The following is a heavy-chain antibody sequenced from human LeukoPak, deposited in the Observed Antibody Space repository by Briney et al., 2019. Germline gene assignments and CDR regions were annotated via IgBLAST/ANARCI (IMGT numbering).Heavy chain of an antibody. J-gene: IGHJ3*02. CDR2: INPNSGGT. Sequence: AASVKVSFKASGYTFTGYYMHWVRQAPGQGLEWMGWINPNSGGTNYAQKLQGRVTMTTDTSTSTAYMELRSLRSDDTAVYYCARDGRRELPPDSNAFGIWGQGTMVTVSS. CDR1: GYTFTGYY. D-gene: IGHD1-26*01. CDR3: ARDGRRELPPDSNAFGI. V-gene: IGHV1-2*02.